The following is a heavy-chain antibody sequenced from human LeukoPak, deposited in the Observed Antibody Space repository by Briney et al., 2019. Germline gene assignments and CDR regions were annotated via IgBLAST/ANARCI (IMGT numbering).Heavy chain of an antibody. CDR3: ANTAAGRFS. CDR2: ISGSGDST. CDR1: GFTFRSYG. D-gene: IGHD6-13*01. V-gene: IGHV3-23*01. J-gene: IGHJ5*02. Sequence: GGSLRLSCAASGFTFRSYGMSWVRQVPGKRLEWVSAISGSGDSTYYADSVKGRLTISRDNSKNTLYLQMNSLRAEDTAVYYCANTAAGRFSWGQGTLVTVSS.